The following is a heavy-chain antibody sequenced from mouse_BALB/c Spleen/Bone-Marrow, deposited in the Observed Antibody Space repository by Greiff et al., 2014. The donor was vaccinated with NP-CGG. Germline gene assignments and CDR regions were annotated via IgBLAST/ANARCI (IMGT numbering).Heavy chain of an antibody. CDR3: GRYGYDAMDF. V-gene: IGHV1-37*01. D-gene: IGHD1-1*02. CDR1: GFSFTDYF. Sequence: EVQLQQSGPELVKPGASVKLSCRASGFSFTDYFINWVKQSHGKSLEWIGRIHPYNGDTFYNQKFKVKATLTVDKSSNTARMELLNQTSEDSAVYYCGRYGYDAMDFWGQGTSVTVSS. J-gene: IGHJ4*01. CDR2: IHPYNGDT.